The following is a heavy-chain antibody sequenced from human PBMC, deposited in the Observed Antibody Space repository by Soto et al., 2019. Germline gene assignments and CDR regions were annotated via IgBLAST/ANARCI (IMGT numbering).Heavy chain of an antibody. CDR2: INHSGST. D-gene: IGHD1-26*01. CDR3: ARGRAFMSRNAFDM. V-gene: IGHV4-34*01. J-gene: IGHJ3*02. Sequence: QVHLQEWGVGLLKPSETLSLTCAVYGGSFRGYYWTWIRQSPGKGLEWLGEINHSGSTNSNPSLEGRVTMSVYTSKNQFSLNLTSMTLADKAVYYCARGRAFMSRNAFDMWGQGTRVIVSS. CDR1: GGSFRGYY.